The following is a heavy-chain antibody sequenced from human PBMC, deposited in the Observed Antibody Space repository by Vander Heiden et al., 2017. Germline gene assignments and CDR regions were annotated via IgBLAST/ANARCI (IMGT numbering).Heavy chain of an antibody. J-gene: IGHJ4*02. D-gene: IGHD3-10*01. CDR2: IIPVFGTA. Sequence: QVQLVQSGSEVKKPGSSVKVSCKASGGTFRNYAITWVRQAPGQGLEWMGGIIPVFGTANYAQKFQGRVTITADESTSTAYMELSSLRSEDTAVYYCARDQSSHGSGTYYNSYYFDYWGPGTLVTVSS. CDR1: GGTFRNYA. V-gene: IGHV1-69*01. CDR3: ARDQSSHGSGTYYNSYYFDY.